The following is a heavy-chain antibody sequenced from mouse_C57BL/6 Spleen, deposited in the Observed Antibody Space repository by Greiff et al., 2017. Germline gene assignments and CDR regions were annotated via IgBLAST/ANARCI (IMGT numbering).Heavy chain of an antibody. V-gene: IGHV7-3*01. J-gene: IGHJ4*01. CDR3: ARYDRWRAMDD. CDR1: GFTFTDYY. CDR2: IRNKANGYTT. Sequence: EVKLVESGGGLVQPGGSLSLSCAASGFTFTDYYMSWVRQPPGKALEWLGFIRNKANGYTTEYSASVKGRFTISRDNYQSILYLQMNALRAEDSATDYCARYDRWRAMDDWGQGTSVTASS.